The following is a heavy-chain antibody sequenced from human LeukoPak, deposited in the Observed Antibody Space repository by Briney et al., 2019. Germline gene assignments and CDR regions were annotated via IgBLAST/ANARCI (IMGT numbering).Heavy chain of an antibody. V-gene: IGHV3-23*01. CDR1: GFTFSSYA. D-gene: IGHD3-22*01. Sequence: QPGGSLRLSCAACGFTFSSYAMSWVRQAPGQGLEWVSAITNSGDDTYYADSVNGRFTISRDNSKNTLYLEMSSLRAEDTAVYYCAKRRYERSGNFDYWGQGTLVTVSS. J-gene: IGHJ4*02. CDR2: ITNSGDDT. CDR3: AKRRYERSGNFDY.